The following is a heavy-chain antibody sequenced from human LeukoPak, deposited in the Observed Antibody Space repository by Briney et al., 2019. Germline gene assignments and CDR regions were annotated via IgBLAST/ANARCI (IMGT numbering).Heavy chain of an antibody. CDR3: AKRADGSSSYCPDY. Sequence: PGGSLRLFCAASGFTFSTYGMSWVRQAPGKGLEWVSTISGSGGSTYHADSVKGRFTISRDNSKNTLYLQMNLLRDEDTAVYYCAKRADGSSSYCPDYWGQGTLVTVSS. J-gene: IGHJ4*02. CDR1: GFTFSTYG. D-gene: IGHD3-22*01. CDR2: ISGSGGST. V-gene: IGHV3-23*01.